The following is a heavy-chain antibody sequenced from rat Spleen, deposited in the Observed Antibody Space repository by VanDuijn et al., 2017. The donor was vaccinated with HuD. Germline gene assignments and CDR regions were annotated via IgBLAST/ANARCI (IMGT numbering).Heavy chain of an antibody. J-gene: IGHJ2*01. Sequence: QVQLKESGPGLVQPSQTLSLTCTVSGFSLTSYNVHWVRQPTGKGLEWMGLIWTGGNTDYNSPLKSRLTISRDTSKSQVFLKMNSLQTEDMATYYCAREDYDGYYDWGQGVMVTVSS. CDR1: GFSLTSYN. D-gene: IGHD1-12*03. V-gene: IGHV2-30*01. CDR3: AREDYDGYYD. CDR2: IWTGGNT.